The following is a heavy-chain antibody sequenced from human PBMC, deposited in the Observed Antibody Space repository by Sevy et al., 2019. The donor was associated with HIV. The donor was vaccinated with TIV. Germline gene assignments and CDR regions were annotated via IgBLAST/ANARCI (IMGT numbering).Heavy chain of an antibody. CDR3: ATTKDYYDSSGCPFDY. CDR2: FDPEDGET. Sequence: ASVKVSCKVSGYTLTKLSMNWVRQAPGKGLEWMGTFDPEDGETIYAQNFQGRVTMTEDTSTDTAYMELSSLRSEDTAVYFCATTKDYYDSSGCPFDYWGQGTLVTVSS. CDR1: GYTLTKLS. D-gene: IGHD3-22*01. V-gene: IGHV1-24*01. J-gene: IGHJ4*02.